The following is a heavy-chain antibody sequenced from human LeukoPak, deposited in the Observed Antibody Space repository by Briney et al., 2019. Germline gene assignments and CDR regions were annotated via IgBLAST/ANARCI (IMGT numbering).Heavy chain of an antibody. V-gene: IGHV3-74*01. CDR2: INGDGSTT. D-gene: IGHD3-22*01. CDR3: ATGNYYDSRGYYTFGH. CDR1: GFTFSRYW. J-gene: IGHJ1*01. Sequence: GGSLRLSCAASGFTFSRYWMHWVRQAPGRGLVWVSRINGDGSTTSYADSVKGGFTISRDNAKNTLYLQMSSLRAEDTAVYYCATGNYYDSRGYYTFGHWGQGTLVTVSS.